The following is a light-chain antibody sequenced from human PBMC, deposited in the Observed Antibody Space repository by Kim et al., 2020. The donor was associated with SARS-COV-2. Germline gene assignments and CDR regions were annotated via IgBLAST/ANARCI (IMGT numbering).Light chain of an antibody. CDR3: QQYYSWPLT. J-gene: IGKJ4*01. V-gene: IGKV3-15*01. Sequence: EIVMTQSPATLSVSPGERATLSCRASQSFTSKLAWFQQKPGRAPRLLIYDTSPRATGIPARFSGSGSGTEFTLTISSLQSEDFAVYYCQQYYSWPLTFGGGTKVEIK. CDR2: DTS. CDR1: QSFTSK.